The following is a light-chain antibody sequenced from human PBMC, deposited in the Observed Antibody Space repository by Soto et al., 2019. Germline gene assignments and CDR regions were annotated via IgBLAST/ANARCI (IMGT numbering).Light chain of an antibody. CDR1: QSIRSW. CDR2: KAS. J-gene: IGKJ1*01. V-gene: IGKV1-5*03. Sequence: DIQMTQSPSTLPASVGDRVTVTCRASQSIRSWLAWYQQKPGKAPKLLIYKASLLETGVPSRFTGSGSGTESPLTISSLQTDDFGTYYCKQYNSHPWTFGQGTKVDIK. CDR3: KQYNSHPWT.